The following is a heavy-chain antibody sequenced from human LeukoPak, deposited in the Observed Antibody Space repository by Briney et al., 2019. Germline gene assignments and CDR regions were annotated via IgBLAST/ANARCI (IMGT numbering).Heavy chain of an antibody. CDR2: ISSSSSYI. D-gene: IGHD6-19*01. CDR1: GFTFSSYS. V-gene: IGHV3-21*01. Sequence: GGSLRLSCAASGFTFSSYSMNWVRQAPGKGLEWVSSISSSSSYIYYADSVKGRFTISRDNAKNSPYLQMNSLRAEDTAVYYCARARSSGWFLDYWGQGTLVTVSS. J-gene: IGHJ4*02. CDR3: ARARSSGWFLDY.